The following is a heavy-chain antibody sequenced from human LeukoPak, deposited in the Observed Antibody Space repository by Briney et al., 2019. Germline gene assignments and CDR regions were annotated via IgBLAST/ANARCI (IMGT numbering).Heavy chain of an antibody. CDR2: ISYDGSNK. J-gene: IGHJ4*02. Sequence: PGGSLRLSCAASGFTFSSYAMHWVRQAPGKGLEWVAVISYDGSNKYYADSVKGRFTISRDNSKNTLYLQMNSLRAEDTAVYYCARAHSSSWYYFDYWGQGTLVTVSS. V-gene: IGHV3-30*04. D-gene: IGHD6-13*01. CDR1: GFTFSSYA. CDR3: ARAHSSSWYYFDY.